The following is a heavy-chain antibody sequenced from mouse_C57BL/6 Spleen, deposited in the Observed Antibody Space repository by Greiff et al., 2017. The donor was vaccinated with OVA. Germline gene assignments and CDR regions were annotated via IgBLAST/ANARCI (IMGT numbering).Heavy chain of an antibody. V-gene: IGHV1-69*01. D-gene: IGHD1-1*01. CDR2: IDPSDSYT. CDR3: ARCDYGSSYDY. CDR1: GYTFTSYW. Sequence: VQLQQPGAELVMPGASVKLSCKASGYTFTSYWMHWVKQRPGQGLEWIGEIDPSDSYTNYNQKFKGKSTLTVDKSSSTAYMQLSSLTSEDSAVYYCARCDYGSSYDYWGQGTTLTVSS. J-gene: IGHJ2*01.